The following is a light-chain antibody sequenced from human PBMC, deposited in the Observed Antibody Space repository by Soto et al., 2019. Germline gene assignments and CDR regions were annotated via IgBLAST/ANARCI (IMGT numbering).Light chain of an antibody. J-gene: IGKJ1*01. V-gene: IGKV1-5*01. Sequence: DIQMTQSPSTLSASVGDRVTITCRARQSISIWLAWYQQKPGKAPKLLIYDASILESGVPSRFSGSGSGTELTLTISSLQPDDFATYYCQQYISYRTFGQGTKVDIK. CDR2: DAS. CDR1: QSISIW. CDR3: QQYISYRT.